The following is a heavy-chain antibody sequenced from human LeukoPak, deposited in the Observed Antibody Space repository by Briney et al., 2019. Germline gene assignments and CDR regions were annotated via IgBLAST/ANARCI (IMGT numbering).Heavy chain of an antibody. Sequence: PGGSLRLSCAASGFTVSSNYMSWVRQAPGKGLEWVSVIYSGGSTYYADSVKGRFTISRHNSKNTLHLQMNNLRAEDTAVYYCAKYVVVTPRWLDPWGQGTLVTVSS. CDR3: AKYVVVTPRWLDP. CDR1: GFTVSSNY. D-gene: IGHD2-21*02. V-gene: IGHV3-53*01. J-gene: IGHJ5*02. CDR2: IYSGGST.